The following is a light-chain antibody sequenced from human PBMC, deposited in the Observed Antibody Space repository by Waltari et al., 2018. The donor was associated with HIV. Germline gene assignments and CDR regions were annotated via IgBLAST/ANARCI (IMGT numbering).Light chain of an antibody. V-gene: IGLV2-11*01. J-gene: IGLJ1*01. CDR2: DVN. Sequence: QSALTQPHSVSGSPGQSLTISCTGISTYVDTFVSWYQQHPGKAPKVIIYDVNKRPSGVPDRFSGSKSGNTASLTISGLQAEDEAYYHCCSHAGNFIFVFGPGTKVTVL. CDR1: STYVDTF. CDR3: CSHAGNFIFV.